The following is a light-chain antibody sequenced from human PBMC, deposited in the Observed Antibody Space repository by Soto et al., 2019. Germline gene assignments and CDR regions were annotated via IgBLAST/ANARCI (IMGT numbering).Light chain of an antibody. CDR2: EVS. V-gene: IGLV2-8*01. J-gene: IGLJ3*02. CDR1: SSDVGGYNY. CDR3: SSYAGSNNWV. Sequence: QLVLTQPPSASGSPGQSVTISCTGTSSDVGGYNYVSWYQHHPGKAPKLMISEVSERPSGVPDRFSGSKSGNTASLTVSGLQPEDEADYYCSSYAGSNNWVFGGGTKLTVL.